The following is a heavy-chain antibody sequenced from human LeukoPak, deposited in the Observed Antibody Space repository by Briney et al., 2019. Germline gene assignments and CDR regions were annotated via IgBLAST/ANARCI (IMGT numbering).Heavy chain of an antibody. CDR3: TRDYYGSGSSKARFDY. CDR2: IRSKAYGGTT. V-gene: IGHV3-49*03. D-gene: IGHD3-10*01. Sequence: PGGSLRLSCTASGFIFGDYAMSWFRQAPGKGLEWVGFIRSKAYGGTTEYAASVKGRFTISRDDFKNIAYLQMNSLKTEDTAVYYCTRDYYGSGSSKARFDYWGQGTLVTVSS. CDR1: GFIFGDYA. J-gene: IGHJ4*02.